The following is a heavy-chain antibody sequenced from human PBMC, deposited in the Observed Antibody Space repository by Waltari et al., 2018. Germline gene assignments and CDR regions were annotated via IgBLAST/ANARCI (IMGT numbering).Heavy chain of an antibody. J-gene: IGHJ4*02. D-gene: IGHD4-4*01. Sequence: EVHLLESGGGLVQPGDSVRLSCAASGFTFSDYGRNWVRQAPGQGLEWIAGITFSSSTLYYAESVKGRFTISRDNSANILYLQMNSVRAEDTAVYYCAKDVSTVSTFFDYWGQGTLVTVSS. CDR3: AKDVSTVSTFFDY. CDR1: GFTFSDYG. CDR2: ITFSSSTL. V-gene: IGHV3-23*01.